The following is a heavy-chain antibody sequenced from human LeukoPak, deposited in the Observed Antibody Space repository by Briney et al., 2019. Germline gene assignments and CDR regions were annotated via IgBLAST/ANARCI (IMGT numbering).Heavy chain of an antibody. J-gene: IGHJ3*01. CDR3: ARDWRQDNAFDL. V-gene: IGHV3-7*01. CDR1: EFTFSSHQ. D-gene: IGHD2-15*01. CDR2: ITQDGSEK. Sequence: GGSLRLSCAASEFTFSSHQMSWVRQAPGKGLEWVAKITQDGSEKYYMDSVKGRFIISRDNGKNSLYLQMKSLRVEDTAVYYCARDWRQDNAFDLWGQGTMVTVSS.